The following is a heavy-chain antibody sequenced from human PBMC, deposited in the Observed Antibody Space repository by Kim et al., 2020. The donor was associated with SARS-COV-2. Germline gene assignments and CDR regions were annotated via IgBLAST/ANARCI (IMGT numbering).Heavy chain of an antibody. J-gene: IGHJ4*02. CDR2: FDPEGGET. CDR3: ATDGTGHRALFDY. D-gene: IGHD3-9*01. V-gene: IGHV1-24*01. Sequence: ASVKVSCKVSGYTLTELSMHWVRQAPGKGLEWMGRFDPEGGETIYAQKFQGRVTMTEDTSTDTAYMELSSLRSEDTAVYYCATDGTGHRALFDYWGQGTLVTVSS. CDR1: GYTLTELS.